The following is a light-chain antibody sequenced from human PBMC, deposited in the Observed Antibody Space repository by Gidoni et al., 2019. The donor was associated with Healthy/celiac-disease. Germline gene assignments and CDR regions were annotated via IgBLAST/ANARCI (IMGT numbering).Light chain of an antibody. CDR2: AAS. CDR3: QQSYRTLTWT. Sequence: DIPMTQSPSSLSASVGDRVTITCRASQSSSSYLNWYQQKPGKAPKLLIYAASSLQSGVPSRFSGSGSGTDFTLTISSLQPEDFATYYCQQSYRTLTWTFAQGTKVEIK. CDR1: QSSSSY. J-gene: IGKJ1*01. V-gene: IGKV1-39*01.